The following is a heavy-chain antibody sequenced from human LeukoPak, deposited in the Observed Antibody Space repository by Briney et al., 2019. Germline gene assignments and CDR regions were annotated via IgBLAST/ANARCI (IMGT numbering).Heavy chain of an antibody. CDR2: ISGSGGST. D-gene: IGHD2-15*01. J-gene: IGHJ4*02. Sequence: GGSLRLSCAASGFTFSTYAMSWVRQAPGKGLEWVSVISGSGGSTYYADSVQGRFTISRDNSKSTLCLQMNSLRAEDTAVYYCAKQLGYCSDGSCYFPYWGQGTLVTVSS. V-gene: IGHV3-23*01. CDR3: AKQLGYCSDGSCYFPY. CDR1: GFTFSTYA.